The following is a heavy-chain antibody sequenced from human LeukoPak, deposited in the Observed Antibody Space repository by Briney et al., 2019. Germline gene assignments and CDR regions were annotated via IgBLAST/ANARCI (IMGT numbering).Heavy chain of an antibody. Sequence: ASVTVSCKGSGGTISSYSISWVRQAPGQGLEWMGGILPAFGTAHYAQKFQGRVTFTTDESTTTAYMELRSLRSEDTAVYYCASEGNYDSSGYSRYNYYYMDVWGKGTAVTVSS. J-gene: IGHJ6*03. CDR2: ILPAFGTA. CDR1: GGTISSYS. CDR3: ASEGNYDSSGYSRYNYYYMDV. D-gene: IGHD3-22*01. V-gene: IGHV1-69*05.